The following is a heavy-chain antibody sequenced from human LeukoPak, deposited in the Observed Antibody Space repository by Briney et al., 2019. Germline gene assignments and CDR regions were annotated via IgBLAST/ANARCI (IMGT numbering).Heavy chain of an antibody. CDR1: GFTFDDYT. V-gene: IGHV3-43*01. CDR2: ISWDGGST. Sequence: GGSLRLSCAASGFTFDDYTMHWVRQAPGKGLEWVSLISWDGGSTYYADSVKGRFTISRDNSKTSLYLQMNSLRTEDTALYYCAKDIASSYSSGWEERYFDYWGQGTLVTVSS. D-gene: IGHD6-19*01. CDR3: AKDIASSYSSGWEERYFDY. J-gene: IGHJ4*02.